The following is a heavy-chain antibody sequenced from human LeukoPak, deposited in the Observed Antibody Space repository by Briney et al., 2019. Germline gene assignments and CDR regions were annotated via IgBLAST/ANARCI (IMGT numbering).Heavy chain of an antibody. J-gene: IGHJ5*02. V-gene: IGHV4-59*01. D-gene: IGHD2-15*01. CDR2: NYYSGST. CDR3: ARAGGYCSGGSCTEPYNWFDP. CDR1: GGSISSYY. Sequence: SETLSLTCTVSGGSISSYYWSWIRQPPGKGLEWIGYNYYSGSTNYNPSLKSRVTISVDTSKNQFSLKLSSVTAADTAVYYCARAGGYCSGGSCTEPYNWFDPWGQGTLVTVSS.